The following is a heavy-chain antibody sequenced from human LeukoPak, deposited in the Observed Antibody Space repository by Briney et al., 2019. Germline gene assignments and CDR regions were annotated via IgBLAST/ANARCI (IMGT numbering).Heavy chain of an antibody. D-gene: IGHD1-26*01. CDR2: ISAYNGNT. J-gene: IGHJ5*02. CDR3: ARVNSGSYGWFDP. Sequence: ASVKVSCKASGYTFTGYYMHWVRQAPGQGLEWMGWISAYNGNTNYAQKLQGRVTMTTDTSTSTAYMELRSLRSDDTAVYYCARVNSGSYGWFDPWGQGTLVTVSS. CDR1: GYTFTGYY. V-gene: IGHV1-18*04.